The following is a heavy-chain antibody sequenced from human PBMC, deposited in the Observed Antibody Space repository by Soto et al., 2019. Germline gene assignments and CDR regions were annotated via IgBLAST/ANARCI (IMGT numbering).Heavy chain of an antibody. CDR3: ARIIDS. V-gene: IGHV4-31*03. J-gene: IGHJ5*01. CDR1: GGSISSGGYY. Sequence: QVQLQESGPGLVKPSQTLSLTCTVSGGSISSGGYYWNWIRQHPGKGLEWIGYFYCSGSTYYNPSLMSRGIMPVETSKSQFPLKLSSVTAGDTAVYYCARIIDSWGQGTLVTVSS. CDR2: FYCSGST.